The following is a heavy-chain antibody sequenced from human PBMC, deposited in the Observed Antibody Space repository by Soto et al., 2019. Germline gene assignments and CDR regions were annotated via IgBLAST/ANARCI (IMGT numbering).Heavy chain of an antibody. CDR3: ARDGWQLVRSYYGMDV. CDR2: IWYDGSNK. Sequence: GGSLRLSCAASGFTFSSYGMHWVRQAPGKGLEWVAVIWYDGSNKYYADSVKGRFTISRDNSKNTLYLQMNSLRAEDTAVYYCARDGWQLVRSYYGMDVWGQGTTVTVSS. CDR1: GFTFSSYG. V-gene: IGHV3-33*01. J-gene: IGHJ6*02. D-gene: IGHD6-6*01.